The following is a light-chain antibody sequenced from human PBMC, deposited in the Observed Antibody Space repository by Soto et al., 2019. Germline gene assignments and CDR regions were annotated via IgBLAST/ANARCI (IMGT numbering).Light chain of an antibody. Sequence: DIVMTQSPATLSVSPGERATLSCRASQSVNSYLAWYQQKPGQAPRLLISGASTRATGIPARFSGSVSGTEFTLTISSLQSEDFAVYHCQQYNKWPWTFGQGTKVEIK. J-gene: IGKJ1*01. V-gene: IGKV3-15*01. CDR2: GAS. CDR3: QQYNKWPWT. CDR1: QSVNSY.